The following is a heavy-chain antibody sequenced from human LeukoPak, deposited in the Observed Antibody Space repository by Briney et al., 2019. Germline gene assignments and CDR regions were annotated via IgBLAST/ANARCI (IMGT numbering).Heavy chain of an antibody. J-gene: IGHJ4*02. CDR2: ISGSGGST. CDR1: GFTFSSYG. CDR3: AKGSGWYDNY. Sequence: GSLRLSCAASGFTFSSYGMHWVRQAPGKGLEWVSAISGSGGSTYYADSVKGRFTISRDNSKNTPYLQMNSLRAEDTAVYYCAKGSGWYDNYWGQGTLVTVSS. D-gene: IGHD6-19*01. V-gene: IGHV3-23*01.